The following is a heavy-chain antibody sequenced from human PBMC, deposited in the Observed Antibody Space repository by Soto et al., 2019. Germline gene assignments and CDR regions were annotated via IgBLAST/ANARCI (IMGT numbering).Heavy chain of an antibody. CDR1: GFTFSKYP. Sequence: EVHLVESGEDLVQPGGSLRLSCAASGFTFSKYPMHWVRQAPGKGLEYVSAISSEGGTTFYADSVRGRFTMSRDNLKNTLYLQMRSLRVEDMAVYYCARGQIPYGLDVWGQGTTVTVS. CDR3: ARGQIPYGLDV. V-gene: IGHV3-64*02. CDR2: ISSEGGTT. J-gene: IGHJ6*02.